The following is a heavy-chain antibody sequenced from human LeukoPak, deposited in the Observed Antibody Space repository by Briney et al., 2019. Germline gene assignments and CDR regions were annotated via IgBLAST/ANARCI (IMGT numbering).Heavy chain of an antibody. V-gene: IGHV4-39*01. Sequence: SETLSLTCTVSGGSISISSYYWGWIRQPPGKGLEWIGSIYYSGSTYYNPSLKSRVTISVDTSKNQFSLKLSSVTAADTAVYYCARRPLMVRGGLIDYWGQGTLVTVSS. CDR2: IYYSGST. D-gene: IGHD3-10*01. CDR3: ARRPLMVRGGLIDY. J-gene: IGHJ4*02. CDR1: GGSISISSYY.